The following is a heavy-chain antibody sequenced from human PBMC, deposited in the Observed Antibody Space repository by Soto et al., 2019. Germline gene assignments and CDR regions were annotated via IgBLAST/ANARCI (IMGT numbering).Heavy chain of an antibody. V-gene: IGHV3-30-3*01. CDR2: ISYDGSNK. CDR3: AREEGRYSSFDY. Sequence: QVQLVESGGGVVQPGRSLRLSCAASGFTFSSYAMHWVRQAPGKGLEWVAVISYDGSNKYYADSVKGRFTISRDNSKNTLYLQMNSLRAEDTAVYYCAREEGRYSSFDYWGQGTLVTVSS. CDR1: GFTFSSYA. D-gene: IGHD1-26*01. J-gene: IGHJ4*02.